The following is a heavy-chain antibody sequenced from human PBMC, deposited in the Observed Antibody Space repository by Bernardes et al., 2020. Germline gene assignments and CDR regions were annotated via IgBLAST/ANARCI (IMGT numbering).Heavy chain of an antibody. J-gene: IGHJ3*02. V-gene: IGHV4-39*01. Sequence: PEPLSLTRTVSGGPITSSSYYWGRIRQPPGKGLEWNGSIHYSGSTYYNPSLKSRVTISVDTSKNQFSLKLSSVTAADTAVYYCARHSPDGYYGSSGGAFDIWGQGTMVTVSS. CDR1: GGPITSSSYY. CDR3: ARHSPDGYYGSSGGAFDI. CDR2: IHYSGST. D-gene: IGHD3-10*01.